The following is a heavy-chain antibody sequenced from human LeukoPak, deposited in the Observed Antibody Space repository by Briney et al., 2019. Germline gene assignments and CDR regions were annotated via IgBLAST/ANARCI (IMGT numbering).Heavy chain of an antibody. CDR1: GFTFSAYT. J-gene: IGHJ3*02. CDR2: ISSSSSYI. CDR3: ARAREPQYYYVSGGYADGFDI. V-gene: IGHV3-21*01. Sequence: PGGSLRLSCAASGFTFSAYTMNWVRRAPGKGLEWVSSISSSSSYIYYADSVKGRFTISRDNAKNSLYLQMHSLRADDTAVYNCARAREPQYYYVSGGYADGFDIWGQGTMVTVSS. D-gene: IGHD3-22*01.